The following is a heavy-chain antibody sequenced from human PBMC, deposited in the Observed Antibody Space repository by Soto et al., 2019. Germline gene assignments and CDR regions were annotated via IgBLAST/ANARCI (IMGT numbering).Heavy chain of an antibody. J-gene: IGHJ2*01. V-gene: IGHV3-23*01. Sequence: GGFLRLSCAASGFTFGSYAMSWVRQAPGKGLEWVSTIDKTGVSTYYADSVKGRFTISRDNSKNTLHLQMNSLRAEDTAVYYCAKGYCSGGSCYWYFDLWGRGTLVTVSS. CDR1: GFTFGSYA. CDR3: AKGYCSGGSCYWYFDL. CDR2: IDKTGVST. D-gene: IGHD2-15*01.